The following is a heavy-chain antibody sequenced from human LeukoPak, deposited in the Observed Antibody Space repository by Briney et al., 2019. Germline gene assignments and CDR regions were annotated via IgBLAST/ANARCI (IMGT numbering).Heavy chain of an antibody. CDR1: GFTVSNNY. J-gene: IGHJ2*01. V-gene: IGHV3-66*01. CDR2: IYSGGST. Sequence: PGGSLRLSCAASGFTVSNNYMSWVRQAPGKGLEWVSFIYSGGSTNYADSVKGRFTLSRDNSKNTLNLQMNTLRVEDTAVYYCAREGKEPGSGYFDLWGRGTVVTVSS. CDR3: AREGKEPGSGYFDL. D-gene: IGHD2-15*01.